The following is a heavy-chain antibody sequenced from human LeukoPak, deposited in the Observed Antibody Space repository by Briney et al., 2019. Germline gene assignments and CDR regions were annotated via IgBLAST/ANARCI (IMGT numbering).Heavy chain of an antibody. CDR3: VRGSGSTIFGVVTRANWFDP. V-gene: IGHV4-38-2*01. Sequence: SETLSLTCAVSGYSISSGYYWGWIRQPPGKGLEWIGSIYHSGSTYYNPTLKSRVTISVDTSKNQFSLKLSSVTAADTAVYHCVRGSGSTIFGVVTRANWFDPWGQGTLVTVSS. D-gene: IGHD3-3*01. CDR2: IYHSGST. J-gene: IGHJ5*02. CDR1: GYSISSGYY.